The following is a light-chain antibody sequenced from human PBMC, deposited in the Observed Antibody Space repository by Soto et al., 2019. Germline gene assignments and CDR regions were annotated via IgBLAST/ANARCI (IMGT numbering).Light chain of an antibody. CDR3: SAWDDSLYDFV. CDR2: RND. V-gene: IGLV1-47*01. CDR1: SSNIGRDF. Sequence: QSVLTQPPSASGTPGQTVTLSCSGSSSNIGRDFVYWYQQLPGTAPKLLMYRNDQRPSGVSDRFSGSKSGTSASLAISGLRSEDEADYFCSAWDDSLYDFVFGTGTKVTVL. J-gene: IGLJ1*01.